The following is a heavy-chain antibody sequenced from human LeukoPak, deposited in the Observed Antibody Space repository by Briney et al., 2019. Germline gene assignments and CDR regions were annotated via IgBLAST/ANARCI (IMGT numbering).Heavy chain of an antibody. CDR1: GFTFSSYE. CDR2: ISSSGRTI. J-gene: IGHJ6*04. Sequence: PGGSLRLSCAASGFTFSSYEMNWGRQAPGKGREGVSYISSSGRTIYYADSVKGRVTISRDNAKHSLSLPMNSLRAEDTAVYYCAELGITMIGGVWGKGTTVTTSS. CDR3: AELGITMIGGV. V-gene: IGHV3-48*03. D-gene: IGHD3-10*02.